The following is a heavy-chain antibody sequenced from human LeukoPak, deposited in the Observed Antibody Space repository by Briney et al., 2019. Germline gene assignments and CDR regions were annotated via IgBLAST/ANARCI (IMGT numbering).Heavy chain of an antibody. CDR2: INANTRNP. D-gene: IGHD6-19*01. CDR1: GCSFTSYA. Sequence: ASVKVSCKASGCSFTSYAMNWVRQAPGQGLEWMGWINANTRNPTYAQGFTGRCVFSLDTSVSTAYLQISSLKAEDTAVYSCARVAEYSSGWYDPFDYWGQGTLATVSS. V-gene: IGHV7-4-1*02. CDR3: ARVAEYSSGWYDPFDY. J-gene: IGHJ4*02.